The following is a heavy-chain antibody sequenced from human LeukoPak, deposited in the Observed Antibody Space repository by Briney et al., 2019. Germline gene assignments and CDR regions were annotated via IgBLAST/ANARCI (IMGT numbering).Heavy chain of an antibody. CDR2: INHSGST. J-gene: IGHJ4*02. V-gene: IGHV4-34*01. CDR3: ARARSAKWGFDY. D-gene: IGHD1-26*01. CDR1: GGSFSGYF. Sequence: SETLSLTCAVYGGSFSGYFWSWIRQPPGKGLEWIGEINHSGSTNYNPSLESRVTISLDTSKNQFSLKLSSVTAADTAIYYCARARSAKWGFDYWGQGILVTVSS.